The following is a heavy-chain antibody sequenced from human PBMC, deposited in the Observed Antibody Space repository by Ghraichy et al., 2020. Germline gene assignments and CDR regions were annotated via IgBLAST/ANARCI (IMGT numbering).Heavy chain of an antibody. CDR2: ISAYNGNT. Sequence: ASVKVSCKASGYTFTSYGISWVRQAPGQGLEWMGWISAYNGNTNYAQKLQGRVTMTTDTSTSTAYMELRSLRSDDTAMYYCARERRGSSWYYFDYWGQGTLVTVSS. D-gene: IGHD6-13*01. J-gene: IGHJ4*02. V-gene: IGHV1-18*01. CDR3: ARERRGSSWYYFDY. CDR1: GYTFTSYG.